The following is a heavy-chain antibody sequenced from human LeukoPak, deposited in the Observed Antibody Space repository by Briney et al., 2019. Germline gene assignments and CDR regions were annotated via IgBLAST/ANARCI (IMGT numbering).Heavy chain of an antibody. V-gene: IGHV1-69*04. CDR3: ARGAMVYDAFDI. J-gene: IGHJ3*02. CDR2: IIPILGIA. D-gene: IGHD5-18*01. Sequence: GASVKVSCKASGGTFSSYAISWVRQAPGQGLEWMGRIIPILGIANYAQKFQGRVTITAGKSTSTAYMELSSLRSEDTAVYYCARGAMVYDAFDIWGQGTMVTVSS. CDR1: GGTFSSYA.